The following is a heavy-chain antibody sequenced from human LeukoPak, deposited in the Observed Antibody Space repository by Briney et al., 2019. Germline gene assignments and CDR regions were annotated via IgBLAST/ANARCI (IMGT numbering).Heavy chain of an antibody. CDR1: GVTVTGNW. D-gene: IGHD3-22*01. V-gene: IGHV3-53*01. Sequence: PGGSLRLSCAASGVTVTGNWMSWVRQAPGKGLEWVSVLYSGGSTYYADSVRGRFTISRDDSKNTLYLHLDILRDGDTAVYYYTTAPGGSSGHYDYWGQGSLVTVSS. CDR3: TTAPGGSSGHYDY. CDR2: LYSGGST. J-gene: IGHJ4*02.